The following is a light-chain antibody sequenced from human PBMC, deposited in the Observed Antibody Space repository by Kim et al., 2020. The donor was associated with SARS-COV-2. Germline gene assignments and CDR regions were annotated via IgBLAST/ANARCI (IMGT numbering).Light chain of an antibody. V-gene: IGKV3-11*01. CDR3: QQRTDGPT. J-gene: IGKJ2*01. CDR1: QSVSRY. CDR2: DAS. Sequence: LSVYPGERATLSCRASQSVSRYLAWYQQKTGQAPRLLIYDASNRATGIPARFSGSGSGTDFTLTISSLEPEDFAGYYCQQRTDGPTFGQGTNLEI.